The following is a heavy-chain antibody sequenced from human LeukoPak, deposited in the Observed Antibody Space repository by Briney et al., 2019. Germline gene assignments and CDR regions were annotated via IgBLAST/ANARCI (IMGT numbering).Heavy chain of an antibody. V-gene: IGHV4-4*02. D-gene: IGHD2-15*01. CDR2: TYHSGST. J-gene: IGHJ4*02. CDR3: ARGGAQGYCSGGSCYLEPFDY. CDR1: GVSISSSNW. Sequence: PSETLSLTCAVSGVSISSSNWWSWVRQPPGEGLEWIGETYHSGSTNYNPSLKSRVTISVDKSKNQFSLRLSSVTAADTAVYYCARGGAQGYCSGGSCYLEPFDYWGQGTLVTVSS.